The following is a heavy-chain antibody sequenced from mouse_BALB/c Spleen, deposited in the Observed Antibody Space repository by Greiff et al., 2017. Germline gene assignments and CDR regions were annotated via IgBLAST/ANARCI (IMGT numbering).Heavy chain of an antibody. V-gene: IGHV14-4*02. J-gene: IGHJ4*01. CDR1: GFTIKDYY. Sequence: EVKLMESGAELVRSGASVKLSCTASGFTIKDYYMHWVKQRPEQGLEWIGWIDPENGDTEYAPKFQGKATMTADTSSNTAYLQLSSLTSEDTAVYYCIYCSSAAMDYWGQGTSVTVSS. D-gene: IGHD1-1*01. CDR2: IDPENGDT. CDR3: IYCSSAAMDY.